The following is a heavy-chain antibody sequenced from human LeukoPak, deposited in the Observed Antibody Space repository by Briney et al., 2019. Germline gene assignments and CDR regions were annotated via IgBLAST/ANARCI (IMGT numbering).Heavy chain of an antibody. CDR2: ISAYNGNT. D-gene: IGHD1-26*01. J-gene: IGHJ5*02. CDR1: GYTFTSYG. V-gene: IGHV1-18*01. CDR3: AREMIVGATGGWFDP. Sequence: ASVTVSFKASGYTFTSYGISWVRQTAGQGREWMGWISAYNGNTNYAQKLQGRVTMTTDTSTSTAYMELRSLRSDDTAVYYCAREMIVGATGGWFDPWGQGTLVTVSS.